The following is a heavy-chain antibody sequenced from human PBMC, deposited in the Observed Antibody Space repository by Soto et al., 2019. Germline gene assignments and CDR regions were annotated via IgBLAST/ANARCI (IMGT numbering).Heavy chain of an antibody. Sequence: SETLSLTCTVSGGSISSYYWSWIRQPPGKGLEWIGYIYYSGSTNYNPSLKSRVTISVDTSKNQFSLKLSSVTAADTAVYYCARGEGWNDVWYYGMDVWGQGTTVTVSS. CDR2: IYYSGST. CDR1: GGSISSYY. V-gene: IGHV4-59*08. CDR3: ARGEGWNDVWYYGMDV. J-gene: IGHJ6*02. D-gene: IGHD1-1*01.